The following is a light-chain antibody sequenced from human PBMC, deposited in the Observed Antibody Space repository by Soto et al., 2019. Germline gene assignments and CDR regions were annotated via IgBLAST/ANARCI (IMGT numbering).Light chain of an antibody. CDR2: EVS. Sequence: QSVLTQPPSASGSPGQSVTISCTGTSSDVGGYNYVSWYQQHPGKAPKLIIYEVSKRPSGVPDRFSGSKSGSTASLTVSGLQAEDEADYYCSSYAGSNIYYVFGGGTQVTV. CDR1: SSDVGGYNY. V-gene: IGLV2-8*01. J-gene: IGLJ1*01. CDR3: SSYAGSNIYYV.